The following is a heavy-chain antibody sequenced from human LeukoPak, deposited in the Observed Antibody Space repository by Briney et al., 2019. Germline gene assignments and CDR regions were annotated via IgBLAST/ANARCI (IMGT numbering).Heavy chain of an antibody. J-gene: IGHJ4*02. CDR2: IYYSGST. CDR1: GGSISSTSYY. D-gene: IGHD3-22*01. V-gene: IGHV4-39*07. CDR3: ARAAGSTYYYDSSGYPFDY. Sequence: SETLSLTCTVSGGSISSTSYYWGWIRQPPGKGLEWIGSIYYSGSTYNNPSLKSRVTMSVDTSKNQFSLILTSVTAADTAVYYCARAAGSTYYYDSSGYPFDYWGQGTLVTVSS.